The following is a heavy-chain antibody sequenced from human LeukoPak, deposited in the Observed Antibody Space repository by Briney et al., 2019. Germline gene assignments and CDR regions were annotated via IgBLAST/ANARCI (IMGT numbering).Heavy chain of an antibody. J-gene: IGHJ3*02. CDR3: ASRWLQSHDAFDI. V-gene: IGHV1-69*02. D-gene: IGHD5-24*01. CDR1: GGTFSSYT. CDR2: IIPILGIA. Sequence: SVKVSCKASGGTFSSYTISWVRQAPGQGLEWMGRIIPILGIANYAQKFQGRVTITADKSTSTAYMELSSLRSEDTAVYYCASRWLQSHDAFDIWGQGTMVTVSS.